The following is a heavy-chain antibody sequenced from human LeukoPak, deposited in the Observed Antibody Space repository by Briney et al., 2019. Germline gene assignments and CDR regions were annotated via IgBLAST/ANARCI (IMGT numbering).Heavy chain of an antibody. V-gene: IGHV4-34*01. Sequence: SETLSLTCAVYGGSFSGYYWSWIRQPPGKGLEWIGEIDHSGSTNYNPSLKSRVTISVDTSKNQFSLKLSSVTAADTAVYYCARGLVRAYYYDSSGYYYFDYWGQGTLVTVSS. CDR1: GGSFSGYY. CDR2: IDHSGST. CDR3: ARGLVRAYYYDSSGYYYFDY. J-gene: IGHJ4*02. D-gene: IGHD3-22*01.